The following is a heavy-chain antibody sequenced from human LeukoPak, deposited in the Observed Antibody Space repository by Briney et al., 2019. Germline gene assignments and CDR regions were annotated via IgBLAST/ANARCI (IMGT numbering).Heavy chain of an antibody. Sequence: GGSLRLSCAASGYTFRSYSMSWVRQAPGKGLEWVANIKEDGSDKYYVDSVKGRFTISRDNSKNSLYLQMNSLRAEDTAVYYCARVITVYNDYEEVAEYFQHWGQGTLVIVSS. V-gene: IGHV3-7*01. CDR2: IKEDGSDK. D-gene: IGHD4-17*01. CDR1: GYTFRSYS. J-gene: IGHJ1*01. CDR3: ARVITVYNDYEEVAEYFQH.